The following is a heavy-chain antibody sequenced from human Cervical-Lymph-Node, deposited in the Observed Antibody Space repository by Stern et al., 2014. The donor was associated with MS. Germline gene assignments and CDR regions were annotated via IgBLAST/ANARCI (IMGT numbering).Heavy chain of an antibody. Sequence: QLVQSGAEVKKPGESLKISCKGSGYNFPNYWIGWVRQMPGKGLEWMGVVYPSNSETRYSPSFQGQVTISADKSINTAYLQWSSLKASDNAMYYCARRGSYGHYYFDYWGQGTLVTVSS. CDR2: VYPSNSET. D-gene: IGHD3-16*01. J-gene: IGHJ4*02. CDR1: GYNFPNYW. V-gene: IGHV5-51*01. CDR3: ARRGSYGHYYFDY.